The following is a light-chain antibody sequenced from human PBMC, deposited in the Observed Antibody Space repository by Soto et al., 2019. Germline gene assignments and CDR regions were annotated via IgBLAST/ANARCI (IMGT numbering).Light chain of an antibody. CDR1: SSNIGSNT. CDR3: ASWDDSLNVIL. Sequence: QSVLTQPPSASGTPGQRVTISCSGTSSNIGSNTVNWYQQLPGTAPKLLIFYNDQRPSGVPDRFSGSKSGTSASLAISGLKSEDEADYYCASWDDSLNVILFGGGTKLTVL. CDR2: YND. V-gene: IGLV1-44*01. J-gene: IGLJ3*02.